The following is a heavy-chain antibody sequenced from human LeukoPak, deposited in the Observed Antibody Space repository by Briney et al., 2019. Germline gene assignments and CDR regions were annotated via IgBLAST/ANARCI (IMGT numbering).Heavy chain of an antibody. V-gene: IGHV1-2*02. CDR1: GYTFTDYY. J-gene: IGHJ4*02. D-gene: IGHD3-22*01. Sequence: ASVKVSCKASGYTFTDYYMHWVRQAPGQGLEWMGWINPNSGGTNYAQKFQGRVTMARDTSISTAYMELSRLRSDDTAVYYCARGGIIPVSFYRGSSGYKSKFDYWGQGTLVTVSS. CDR3: ARGGIIPVSFYRGSSGYKSKFDY. CDR2: INPNSGGT.